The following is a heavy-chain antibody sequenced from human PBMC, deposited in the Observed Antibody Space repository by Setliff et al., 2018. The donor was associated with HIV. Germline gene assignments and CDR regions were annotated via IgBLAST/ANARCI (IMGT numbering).Heavy chain of an antibody. V-gene: IGHV3-48*04. CDR1: RFTFSSYS. CDR3: ARDSFGGSGWTQDAFDI. J-gene: IGHJ3*02. Sequence: GGSLRLSCAASRFTFSSYSMNWVRQAPGKGLEWVSYIGSSGSTKYYADSVKGRFTIARDNAKNSLYLQMNSLRAEDRAVYYCARDSFGGSGWTQDAFDIWGQGTVVT. CDR2: IGSSGSTK. D-gene: IGHD6-19*01.